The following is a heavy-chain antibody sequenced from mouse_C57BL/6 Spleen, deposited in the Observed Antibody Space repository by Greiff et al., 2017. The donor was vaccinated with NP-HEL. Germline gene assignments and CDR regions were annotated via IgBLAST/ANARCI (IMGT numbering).Heavy chain of an antibody. J-gene: IGHJ3*01. CDR2: ISSGSSTI. CDR3: ARSKALLSWFAY. V-gene: IGHV5-17*01. Sequence: EVQLVESGGGLVKPGGSLKLSCAASGFTFSDYGMHWVRQAPEKGLEWVAYISSGSSTIYYADTVKGRFTISRDNAKNTLFLQMTSLRSEDTAMYYCARSKALLSWFAYWGQGTLVTVSA. CDR1: GFTFSDYG. D-gene: IGHD2-1*01.